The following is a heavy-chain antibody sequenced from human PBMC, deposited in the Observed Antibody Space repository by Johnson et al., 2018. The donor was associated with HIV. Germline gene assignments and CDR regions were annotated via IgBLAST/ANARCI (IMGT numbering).Heavy chain of an antibody. CDR1: GFSFSDYY. D-gene: IGHD6-13*01. J-gene: IGHJ3*02. CDR2: ISVTGSVI. V-gene: IGHV3-11*04. Sequence: QVQLVESGGGLVQPGGSLRLSCTISGFSFSDYYMSWFRQAPGKGLEWLSYISVTGSVIYYAASVKGRFTISRDNTKNSVYLQMNSPTAEDTAVYYCARERLRAGAFDIWGQGTMVTVSS. CDR3: ARERLRAGAFDI.